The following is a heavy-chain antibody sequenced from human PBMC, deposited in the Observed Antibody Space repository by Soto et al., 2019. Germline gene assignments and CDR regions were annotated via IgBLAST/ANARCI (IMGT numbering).Heavy chain of an antibody. CDR3: AKVRVVVAATPHFDY. CDR1: GFTFSSYA. V-gene: IGHV3-23*01. Sequence: PGGYLRLSCAASGFTFSSYAMSWVRQAPGKGLEWVSAISGSGGSTYYADSVKGRFTISRDNSKNTLYLQMNSLRAEDTAVYYCAKVRVVVAATPHFDYWGQGTLVTVPS. J-gene: IGHJ4*02. D-gene: IGHD2-15*01. CDR2: ISGSGGST.